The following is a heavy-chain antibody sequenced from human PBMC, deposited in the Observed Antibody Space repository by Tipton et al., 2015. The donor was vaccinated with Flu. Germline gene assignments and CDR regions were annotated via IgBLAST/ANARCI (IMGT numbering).Heavy chain of an antibody. CDR2: VYYSGRT. CDR3: ARSVVGSGSQYPVGYYYYGMGV. V-gene: IGHV4-39*07. CDR1: GGSISRTDSH. Sequence: TLSLTCTVSGGSISRTDSHWAWIRQSPGKGLEWIASVYYSGRTYNNPSLKSRVSMSVDAPRNQFSLKLTSMTAADTAMYYCARSVVGSGSQYPVGYYYYGMGVWGQGTTVTVSS. D-gene: IGHD3-10*01. J-gene: IGHJ6*02.